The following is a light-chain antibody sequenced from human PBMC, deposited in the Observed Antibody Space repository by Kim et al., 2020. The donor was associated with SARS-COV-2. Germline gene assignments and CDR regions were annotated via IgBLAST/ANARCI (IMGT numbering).Light chain of an antibody. CDR3: SSYTPRSTHVV. J-gene: IGLJ2*01. Sequence: QSALTQPASVSGSPGQSITISCTGTSSDVGGYNFVSWYQQHPGKAPKLMVYGVTKRPSGVSNRFSGSKSGNTASLTISGLQAEDEADYYCSSYTPRSTHVVFGGGTQLTVL. CDR1: SSDVGGYNF. V-gene: IGLV2-14*03. CDR2: GVT.